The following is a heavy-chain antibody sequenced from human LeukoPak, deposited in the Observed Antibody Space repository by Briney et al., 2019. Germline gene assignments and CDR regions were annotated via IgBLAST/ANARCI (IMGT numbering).Heavy chain of an antibody. J-gene: IGHJ6*02. CDR2: MNPNSGNT. CDR3: ARPSLRGITMIMSYGMDV. D-gene: IGHD3-22*01. Sequence: ASVKVSCKASGYTFTSYDINWVRRATGQGLEWMGWMNPNSGNTGYAQKFQGRVTMTRNTSISTAYMELSSLRSEDTAVYYCARPSLRGITMIMSYGMDVWGQGTTVTVSS. V-gene: IGHV1-8*01. CDR1: GYTFTSYD.